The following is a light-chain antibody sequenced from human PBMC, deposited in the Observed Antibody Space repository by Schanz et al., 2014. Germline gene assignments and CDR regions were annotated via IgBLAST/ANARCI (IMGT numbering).Light chain of an antibody. CDR3: CSYAGSSTWV. CDR2: EVS. J-gene: IGLJ3*02. CDR1: SSDVGAYNS. Sequence: QSALTQPPSASGSPGQSVTISCTGTSSDVGAYNSVSWYRQEPGKAPKLMIYEVSKRPSGVPDRFSGSKSGNTASLTISGLQAEDEADYYCCSYAGSSTWVFGGGTKLTVL. V-gene: IGLV2-8*01.